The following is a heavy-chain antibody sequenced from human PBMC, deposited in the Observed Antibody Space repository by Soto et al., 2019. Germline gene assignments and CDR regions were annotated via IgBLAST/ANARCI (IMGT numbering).Heavy chain of an antibody. J-gene: IGHJ5*02. D-gene: IGHD2-21*02. CDR2: INPSGGST. CDR1: GYIFNSFY. V-gene: IGHV1-46*02. CDR3: ARSYCGGDCSNNWFDP. Sequence: ASVKVSCNATGYIFNSFYIQWVRQAPGQGLEGMGIINPSGGSTTYAQKFQDRVAMTRDTSTSTVYMELSSLRSEDTAMYYCARSYCGGDCSNNWFDPWGQGTLVTVSS.